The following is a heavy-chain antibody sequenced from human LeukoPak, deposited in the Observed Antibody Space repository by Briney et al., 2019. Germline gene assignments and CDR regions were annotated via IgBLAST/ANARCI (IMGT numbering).Heavy chain of an antibody. CDR1: GFTFSSND. CDR2: ISITSKTI. V-gene: IGHV3-48*04. J-gene: IGHJ2*01. Sequence: GGSLRLSCTGSGFTFSSNDMSWVRQPPGKGLGWVSYISITSKTIKYADSVKGRFTISRDNAKNSLYLQMNSLRAEDTAVYYCARAGFSGNWYFDLWGRGTLVTVSS. CDR3: ARAGFSGNWYFDL. D-gene: IGHD3-10*01.